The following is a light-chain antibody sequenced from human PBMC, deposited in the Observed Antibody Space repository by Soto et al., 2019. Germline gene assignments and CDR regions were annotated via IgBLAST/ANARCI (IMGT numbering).Light chain of an antibody. CDR3: SSYTDFSLYV. J-gene: IGLJ1*01. V-gene: IGLV2-14*01. CDR1: SADIGAYDH. Sequence: QSVLTQPASVSGSPGRSISISCAGTSADIGAYDHVPWYQQHPGKAPKLIIYDVSSRPPGVSNRFSGSKSANTASLTIFGLQAEDEADYFCSSYTDFSLYVFGTGTKVTVL. CDR2: DVS.